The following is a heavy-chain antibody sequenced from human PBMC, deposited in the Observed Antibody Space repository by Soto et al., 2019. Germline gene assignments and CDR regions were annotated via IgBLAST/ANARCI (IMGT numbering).Heavy chain of an antibody. J-gene: IGHJ4*02. CDR3: ASDMRRGMSVEQPDY. Sequence: QVQLVQSGAEVKKPGASMKVSCKASGYSFIDYFMHWVRQAPGQGLQWVGSIHPNSGITKFSPEFLGRVTMTRDTSLITAYLELDGLTSADTGMYFCASDMRRGMSVEQPDYWGQGTLLTVSS. V-gene: IGHV1-2*02. D-gene: IGHD6-13*01. CDR1: GYSFIDYF. CDR2: IHPNSGIT.